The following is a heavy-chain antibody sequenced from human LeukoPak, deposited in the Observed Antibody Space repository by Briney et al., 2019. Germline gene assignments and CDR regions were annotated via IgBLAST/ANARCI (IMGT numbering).Heavy chain of an antibody. Sequence: ASVKVSCKAYGYTFMSHGISWVRQAPGQGLEWMEWISGSSSNTNYARRLQGRVTMTTDTSTTTAYMELRSLRSDDTAVYYCARATGTWGHDGFDIWGQGTMVTVSS. J-gene: IGHJ3*02. CDR1: GYTFMSHG. V-gene: IGHV1-18*01. D-gene: IGHD3-16*01. CDR2: ISGSSSNT. CDR3: ARATGTWGHDGFDI.